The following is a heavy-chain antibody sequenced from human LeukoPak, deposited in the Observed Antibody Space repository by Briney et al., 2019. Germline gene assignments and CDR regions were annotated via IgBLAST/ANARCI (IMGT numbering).Heavy chain of an antibody. CDR1: GGSISSYF. J-gene: IGHJ4*02. V-gene: IGHV4-59*01. D-gene: IGHD1-26*01. CDR2: IYYSGST. Sequence: PSETLSLTCTVSGGSISSYFWSWIRQPPGKGLEWIGYIYYSGSTNYNPSLKSRVTISVDMSKNQFSLKLSSVTAANTAVYYCARDIVGADYFDYWGQGTLVTVSS. CDR3: ARDIVGADYFDY.